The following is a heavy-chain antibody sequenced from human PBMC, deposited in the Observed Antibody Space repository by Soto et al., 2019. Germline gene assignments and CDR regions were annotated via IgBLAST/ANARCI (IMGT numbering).Heavy chain of an antibody. CDR2: IRGSGGST. V-gene: IGHV3-23*01. Sequence: GESLRLSCAASGFTFSIFAMSWVRQAPGKGLEWVSAIRGSGGSTNYAHNLQGRVTITTDTSTSSAYMDLSSLTSDDTAVDYCARGIVVVPAASHRYYYYGMDVWGQGTTVTVSS. D-gene: IGHD2-2*01. CDR1: GFTFSIFA. J-gene: IGHJ6*02. CDR3: ARGIVVVPAASHRYYYYGMDV.